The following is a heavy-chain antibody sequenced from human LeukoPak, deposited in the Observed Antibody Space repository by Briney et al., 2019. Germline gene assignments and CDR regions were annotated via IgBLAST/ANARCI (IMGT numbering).Heavy chain of an antibody. D-gene: IGHD6-13*01. V-gene: IGHV3-23*01. Sequence: PGGSLRLSCAASGFIFRTYAMSWVRQAPGKGLEWVSGISGSGSNTYYADSVKGRFTISRDNSKNTLYLQMNSLRAEDTAVYYCARDLIAAAGTWGQGTLVTVSS. CDR2: ISGSGSNT. J-gene: IGHJ5*02. CDR1: GFIFRTYA. CDR3: ARDLIAAAGT.